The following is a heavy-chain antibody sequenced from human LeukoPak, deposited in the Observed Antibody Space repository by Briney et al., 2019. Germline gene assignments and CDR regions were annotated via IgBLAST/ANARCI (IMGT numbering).Heavy chain of an antibody. CDR3: ARDQGSGINYYYYYMDI. Sequence: GGSLRLSCAASGFTFSSYWMHWVRQAPGKGLVWVSRIKSDGSVTSYADSVKGRFTISRDNAKNTLYLQMNSLRAEDTAVYYCARDQGSGINYYYYYMDIWGKGTTVTVSS. CDR1: GFTFSSYW. V-gene: IGHV3-74*01. D-gene: IGHD3-10*01. J-gene: IGHJ6*03. CDR2: IKSDGSVT.